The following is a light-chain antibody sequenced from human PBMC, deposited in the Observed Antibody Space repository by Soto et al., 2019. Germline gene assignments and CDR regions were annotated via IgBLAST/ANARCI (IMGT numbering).Light chain of an antibody. CDR3: RQYNKWPYT. CDR1: QSVGRN. J-gene: IGKJ2*01. V-gene: IGKV3-15*01. CDR2: GTS. Sequence: EIVMTQSPVALSVSPGESAALSCRASQSVGRNFAWYQQRPGRAPRVLIYGTSTRATGVPARFSGSGSGTDFTLTISSLQSEDFAVYYCRQYNKWPYTFGQGTRLEIK.